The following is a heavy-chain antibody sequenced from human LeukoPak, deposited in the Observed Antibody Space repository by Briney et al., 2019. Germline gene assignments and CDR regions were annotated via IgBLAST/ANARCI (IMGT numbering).Heavy chain of an antibody. CDR1: GYTFTGYY. Sequence: ASVKVSCKASGYTFTGYYMHWVRQAPGQGLEWMGWINPNSGGTNYAQKFQGRVTTTRDTSISTAYMELSRLRSDDTAVYYCAHLVTLSFNYYGMDVWGQGTTVTVSS. J-gene: IGHJ6*02. D-gene: IGHD4-11*01. CDR3: AHLVTLSFNYYGMDV. V-gene: IGHV1-2*02. CDR2: INPNSGGT.